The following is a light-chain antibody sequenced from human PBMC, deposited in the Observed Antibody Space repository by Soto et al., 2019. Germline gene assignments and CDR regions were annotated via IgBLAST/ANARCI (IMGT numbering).Light chain of an antibody. CDR1: QSVTKSY. CDR2: GAS. CDR3: QQSGSSSWT. Sequence: DIGLTQSPGTLSLSPGERATLSCRASQSVTKSYLAWYQQKPGQAPRLLIYGASNRATGIPDRFSGSGSGTDFTLTISRLEPEDFAVYYCQQSGSSSWTFGQGTKVEIK. V-gene: IGKV3-20*01. J-gene: IGKJ1*01.